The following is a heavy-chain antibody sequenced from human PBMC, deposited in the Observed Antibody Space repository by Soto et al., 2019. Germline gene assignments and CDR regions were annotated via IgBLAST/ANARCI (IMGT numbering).Heavy chain of an antibody. V-gene: IGHV3-7*01. CDR3: ARGSGAA. D-gene: IGHD2-15*01. J-gene: IGHJ5*02. Sequence: EVQLVESGGGLVQPGGSLRLSCAASGFTFSVHWMTWVRQDPGKGLEWVASLNEGGSERYYVDSVKGRVTISRDNAENSLFLQMNSLGAEAKAVYYCARGSGAAWGQGTLVTFSS. CDR1: GFTFSVHW. CDR2: LNEGGSER.